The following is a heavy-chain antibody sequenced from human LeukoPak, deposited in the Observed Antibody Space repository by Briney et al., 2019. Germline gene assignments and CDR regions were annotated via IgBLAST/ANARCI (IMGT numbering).Heavy chain of an antibody. Sequence: SGTLSLTCDVSGGSISNTNWWSWVRQPPGQGLEWIGEVSLAGQTNYNPSLRSRVTMSVDTSKNQFSLKVWSVTAADTAVYYCARESKSYDGSGFYHDSWGQGTLVTVSS. CDR1: GGSISNTNW. CDR3: ARESKSYDGSGFYHDS. J-gene: IGHJ4*02. CDR2: VSLAGQT. V-gene: IGHV4-4*02. D-gene: IGHD3-22*01.